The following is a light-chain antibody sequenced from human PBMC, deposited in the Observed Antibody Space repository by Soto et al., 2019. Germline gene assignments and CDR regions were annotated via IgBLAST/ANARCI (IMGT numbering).Light chain of an antibody. CDR2: DVS. V-gene: IGLV2-11*01. Sequence: QSVLTQPRSVSGSPGQSVTISCTGTSSDVGGYNYVSWYQQHPGKAPKLMIYDVSKRPSGVPDRFSGSKSGNTASLTISGLHAEDEADYYCSSYAGSYGVFGGGTKLTVL. J-gene: IGLJ2*01. CDR3: SSYAGSYGV. CDR1: SSDVGGYNY.